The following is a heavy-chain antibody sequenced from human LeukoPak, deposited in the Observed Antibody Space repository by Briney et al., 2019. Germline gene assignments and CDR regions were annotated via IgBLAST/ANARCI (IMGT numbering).Heavy chain of an antibody. J-gene: IGHJ4*02. CDR1: EFTFSNYW. V-gene: IGHV3-7*03. CDR3: ARKTGTTGEAFDY. CDR2: IKQDGSER. Sequence: GGSLRLSCTASEFTFSNYWMTWVRQAPGKGLEWVANIKQDGSERYYVDSVKGRFTISRDNAKNSLYLQMNSLRAEDTAVYYCARKTGTTGEAFDYWGQGTQVTVSS. D-gene: IGHD1-1*01.